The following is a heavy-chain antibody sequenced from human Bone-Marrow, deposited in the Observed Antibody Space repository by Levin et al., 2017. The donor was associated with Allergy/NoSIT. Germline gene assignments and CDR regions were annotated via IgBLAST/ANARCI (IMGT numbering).Heavy chain of an antibody. V-gene: IGHV5-51*01. CDR3: ARREDIQGHSFDS. Sequence: GESLKISCQASGYKFSNFWIAWVRQMPGKGLEWMGIIFPDDSDTRISPSFQGQVTLSADKSIRTAYLRWSSLRPSDTAIYYCARREDIQGHSFDSWGQGTLVSVSS. CDR2: IFPDDSDT. J-gene: IGHJ4*02. CDR1: GYKFSNFW.